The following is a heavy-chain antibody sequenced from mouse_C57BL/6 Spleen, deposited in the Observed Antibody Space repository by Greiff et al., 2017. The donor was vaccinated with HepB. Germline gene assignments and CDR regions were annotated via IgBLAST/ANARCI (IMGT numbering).Heavy chain of an antibody. Sequence: QVQLQQPGAELVRPGSSVKLSCKASGYTFTSYWMHWVKQRPIQGLEWIGNIDPSDSETHYNQKFKDKATLTVDKSSSTAYMQLSSLTSEDSAVYYCARSYGSQLGYFDVWGTGTTVTVSS. CDR1: GYTFTSYW. D-gene: IGHD1-1*01. V-gene: IGHV1-52*01. CDR2: IDPSDSET. CDR3: ARSYGSQLGYFDV. J-gene: IGHJ1*03.